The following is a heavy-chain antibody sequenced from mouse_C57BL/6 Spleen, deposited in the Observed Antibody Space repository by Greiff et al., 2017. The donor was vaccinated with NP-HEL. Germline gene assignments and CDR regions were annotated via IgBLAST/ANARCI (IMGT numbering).Heavy chain of an antibody. CDR1: GYNFTSYW. Sequence: QVQLQQSGAELVKPGASVKMSCTASGYNFTSYWITWVKQRPGQGLEWIGDIYPGSGSTNYNEKFKSKATLTVDTSSSTAYMQLSSLTSEDSAVYYCARKGGYDEGGYYFDYWGQGTTLTVSS. D-gene: IGHD2-2*01. J-gene: IGHJ2*01. V-gene: IGHV1-55*01. CDR3: ARKGGYDEGGYYFDY. CDR2: IYPGSGST.